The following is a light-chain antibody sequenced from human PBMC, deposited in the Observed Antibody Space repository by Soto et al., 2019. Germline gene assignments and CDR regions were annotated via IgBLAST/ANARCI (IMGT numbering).Light chain of an antibody. V-gene: IGLV1-40*01. CDR2: ANI. Sequence: QSVLTQPPSVSEAPRQRVTISCSGSSSNIGNNAVNWYQQLPGKAPKLLIYANINRPSGVPDRFSGSKSGTSASLAITGLQAEDEADYYCQSYDNSLSGWVFGGGTKLTVL. CDR1: SSNIGNNA. CDR3: QSYDNSLSGWV. J-gene: IGLJ2*01.